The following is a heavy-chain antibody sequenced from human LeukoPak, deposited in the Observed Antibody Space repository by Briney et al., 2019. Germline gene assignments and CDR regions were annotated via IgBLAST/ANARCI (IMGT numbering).Heavy chain of an antibody. CDR3: AKGGFGELFVFYYFDY. D-gene: IGHD3-10*01. CDR1: GFTFSSYA. CDR2: ISGSGGST. V-gene: IGHV3-23*01. Sequence: GGSLRLSCAASGFTFSSYAMSWVRQAPGKGLEWVSAISGSGGSTYYADSVKGRFTISRDNSKNTLYLQMNSLRAEDTAVYYCAKGGFGELFVFYYFDYWGQGTLVTVSS. J-gene: IGHJ4*02.